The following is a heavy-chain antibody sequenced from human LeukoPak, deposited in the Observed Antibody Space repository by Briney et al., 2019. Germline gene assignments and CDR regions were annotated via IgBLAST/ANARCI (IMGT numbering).Heavy chain of an antibody. CDR3: ARDGASWRASLITFYYDAMDV. CDR1: GYTFINYG. J-gene: IGHJ6*02. D-gene: IGHD2/OR15-2a*01. Sequence: ASVKVSCKASGYTFINYGISWVRQAPGQGLEWMGWISVYNGDTNYEQKFQGRVTMTTDTSTNTAYMELRSLRSDDTAVYYCARDGASWRASLITFYYDAMDVWGQGTTVTVSS. CDR2: ISVYNGDT. V-gene: IGHV1-18*01.